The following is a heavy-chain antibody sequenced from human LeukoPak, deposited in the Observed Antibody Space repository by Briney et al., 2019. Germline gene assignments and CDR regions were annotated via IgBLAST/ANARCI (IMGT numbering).Heavy chain of an antibody. Sequence: SETLSLTCAVYGGSFSGYYWSWIRQPPGKGLEWIGGINHSGSTNYNPSLKSRVTISVDTSKNQFSLKLSSVTAADTAVYYCARERITMVRGVKDYYYMDVWGKGTTVTVSS. D-gene: IGHD3-10*01. J-gene: IGHJ6*03. V-gene: IGHV4-34*01. CDR2: INHSGST. CDR1: GGSFSGYY. CDR3: ARERITMVRGVKDYYYMDV.